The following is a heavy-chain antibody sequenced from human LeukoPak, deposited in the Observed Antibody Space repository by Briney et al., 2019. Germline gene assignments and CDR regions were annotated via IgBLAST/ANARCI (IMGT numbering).Heavy chain of an antibody. J-gene: IGHJ4*02. V-gene: IGHV1-2*02. CDR2: INPHSGGT. CDR1: GYTFTGYY. Sequence: GASVKVSCKAYGYTFTGYYIHWVRQAPGQGLEWMGWINPHSGGTNYAQKFQGRVTMTGDTSINTAYMELSRLRSDDTAVYFCSRGAGGYSYGFDYWGQGTLVTVSS. CDR3: SRGAGGYSYGFDY. D-gene: IGHD5-18*01.